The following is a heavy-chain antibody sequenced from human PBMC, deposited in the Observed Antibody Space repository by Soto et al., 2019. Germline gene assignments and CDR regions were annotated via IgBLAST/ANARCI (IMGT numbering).Heavy chain of an antibody. CDR3: ARGDDTTIVVTTYYATHV. CDR1: GGSLSKYC. D-gene: IGHD4-17*01. V-gene: IGHV1-69*13. Sequence: SVKVSFKASGGSLSKYCISWVRQAPGQGLEWMGGVIPVFGTANYAQKFQGRVTITADESTNIVYMDVTSLRSEDTAVYYCARGDDTTIVVTTYYATHVWGQGTKVTVYS. J-gene: IGHJ6*02. CDR2: VIPVFGTA.